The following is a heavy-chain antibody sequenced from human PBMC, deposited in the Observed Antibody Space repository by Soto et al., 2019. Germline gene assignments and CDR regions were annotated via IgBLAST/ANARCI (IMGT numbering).Heavy chain of an antibody. CDR3: ARVLELPTYYYGMDV. Sequence: ASVKVSCKASGYTFTSYAMHWVRQAPGQRLEWMGWINAGNGNTKYSQKFQGRVTITRDTSASTAYMELSSLRSEDTAVYYCARVLELPTYYYGMDVWGQGTTVTVSS. V-gene: IGHV1-3*01. D-gene: IGHD1-7*01. CDR1: GYTFTSYA. J-gene: IGHJ6*02. CDR2: INAGNGNT.